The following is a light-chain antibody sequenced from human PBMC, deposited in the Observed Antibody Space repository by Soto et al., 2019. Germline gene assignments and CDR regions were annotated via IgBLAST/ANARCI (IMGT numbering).Light chain of an antibody. V-gene: IGKV3-11*01. Sequence: EIVLTQSPGTLSLSPGERATLSCRASQSVSSNYLAWYQQKPGQAPRLLIYAVSNRATGIPARFSGSGSGTDFTLTISSLEPEDFAVYYCQQRSNWPPGWTFGQGTKVDIK. CDR3: QQRSNWPPGWT. CDR1: QSVSSNY. J-gene: IGKJ1*01. CDR2: AVS.